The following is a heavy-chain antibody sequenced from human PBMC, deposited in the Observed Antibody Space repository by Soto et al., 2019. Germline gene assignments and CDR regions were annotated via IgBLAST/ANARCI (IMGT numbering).Heavy chain of an antibody. D-gene: IGHD2-8*01. CDR3: ARLMGTSFDL. CDR2: ARNKAHGYTT. V-gene: IGHV3-72*01. Sequence: VQLVQSGAEVKKPGSSVKVSCKASGGTFSSYAISWVRQAPGQGLEWVGRARNKAHGYTTAYAASLKGRFTISRDDSKNSLSLQMNSLKTEDTAVYFCARLMGTSFDLWGQGTLVTVSS. J-gene: IGHJ4*02. CDR1: GGTFSSYA.